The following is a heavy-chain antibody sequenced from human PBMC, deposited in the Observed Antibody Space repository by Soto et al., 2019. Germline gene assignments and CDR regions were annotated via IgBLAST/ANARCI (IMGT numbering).Heavy chain of an antibody. CDR2: ISYDGSNK. J-gene: IGHJ6*02. CDR3: AKDNAGMVRGVYYYYGMDV. V-gene: IGHV3-30*18. Sequence: PGGSLRLSCAASGFTFSSYGMHWVRQAPGKGLEWVAVISYDGSNKYYADSVKGRFTISRDNSKNTLYLQVNSLRAEDTAVYYCAKDNAGMVRGVYYYYGMDVWGQGTTVTVSS. D-gene: IGHD3-10*01. CDR1: GFTFSSYG.